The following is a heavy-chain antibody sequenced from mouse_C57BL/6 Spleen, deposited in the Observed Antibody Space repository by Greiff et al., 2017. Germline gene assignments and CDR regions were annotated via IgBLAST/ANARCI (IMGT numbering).Heavy chain of an antibody. D-gene: IGHD2-4*01. V-gene: IGHV1-55*01. Sequence: QVQLQQPGAELVKPGASVKMSCKASGYTFTSYWITWVKQRPGQGLEWIGDIYPGSGSTNYNEKFKSKATLTVDTSSSTDYMQLSSLTSEDSAVYYGARAEIYEDYGLDYWGQGTTLTVSS. J-gene: IGHJ2*01. CDR1: GYTFTSYW. CDR2: IYPGSGST. CDR3: ARAEIYEDYGLDY.